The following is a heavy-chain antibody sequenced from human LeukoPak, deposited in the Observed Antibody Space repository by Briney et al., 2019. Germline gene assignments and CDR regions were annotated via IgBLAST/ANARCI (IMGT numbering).Heavy chain of an antibody. Sequence: SQTLSLTCTVSGGSISSGSYYWSWIRQPAGKGLEWIGYIYYSGSTNYNPSLKSRVTISVDTSKNQFSLKLSSVTAADTAVYYCARHKVMATVFDYWGQGTLVTVSS. J-gene: IGHJ4*02. CDR3: ARHKVMATVFDY. CDR1: GGSISSGSYY. V-gene: IGHV4-61*09. CDR2: IYYSGST. D-gene: IGHD5-24*01.